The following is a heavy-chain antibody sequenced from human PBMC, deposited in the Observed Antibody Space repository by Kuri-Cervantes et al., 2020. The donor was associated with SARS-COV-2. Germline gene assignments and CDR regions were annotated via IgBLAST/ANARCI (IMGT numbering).Heavy chain of an antibody. J-gene: IGHJ1*01. Sequence: GESLKISCAASGFTFSSFPMSWVRQAPGKGLEWVSGISGSGANTYYADSVKGWFTISRDNSKNTLYLQMNSLRAEDTAVYYCAKWGGYCSGGSCSLPFQHWGQGTLVTVSS. D-gene: IGHD2-15*01. CDR1: GFTFSSFP. V-gene: IGHV3-23*01. CDR3: AKWGGYCSGGSCSLPFQH. CDR2: ISGSGANT.